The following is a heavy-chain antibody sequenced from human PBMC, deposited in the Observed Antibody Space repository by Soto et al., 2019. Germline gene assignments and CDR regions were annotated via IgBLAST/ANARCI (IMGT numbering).Heavy chain of an antibody. CDR1: GDSVSSNSAG. V-gene: IGHV6-1*01. J-gene: IGHJ4*03. CDR2: TYYRSKWYY. D-gene: IGHD1-26*01. CDR3: AGWEKYSGRIFDF. Sequence: QVQLQQSGPGLVKPSQTLSLTCAITGDSVSSNSAGWSWVRQSPSRGLEWLGRTYYRSKWYYEYAVSVRGRITSTPDTYQNQYSLQLNSVTPDETAVYFCAGWEKYSGRIFDFWGQGTLVTVSS.